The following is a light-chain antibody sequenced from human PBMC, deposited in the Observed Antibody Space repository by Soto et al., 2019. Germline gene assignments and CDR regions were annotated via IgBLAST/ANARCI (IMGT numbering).Light chain of an antibody. V-gene: IGLV2-8*01. J-gene: IGLJ2*01. Sequence: QSVLTQPPSASGSPGQSVTISCTGTSSDVGGYNYVSWYQQHPGKAPKLMIYEVSKRPSGVPDRFSGSKSGNMASLTVSGLQAEDEADYYCSSYAGSNNYVAFGGGTKLTVL. CDR3: SSYAGSNNYVA. CDR1: SSDVGGYNY. CDR2: EVS.